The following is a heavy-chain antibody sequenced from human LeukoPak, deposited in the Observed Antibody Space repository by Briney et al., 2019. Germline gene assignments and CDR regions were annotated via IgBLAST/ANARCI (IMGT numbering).Heavy chain of an antibody. CDR2: IRNDGSTK. D-gene: IGHD3-10*01. J-gene: IGHJ6*03. V-gene: IGHV3-30*02. Sequence: GGSLRLSCAASGFSFRNYAMHWVRQAPGKGLEWVAFIRNDGSTKWYSDSVRGRFTISGDNSRNTLYLQMNSLRAEDTAVYYCAKDTYGSPSYYYYMDVWGKGTTVTVSS. CDR3: AKDTYGSPSYYYYMDV. CDR1: GFSFRNYA.